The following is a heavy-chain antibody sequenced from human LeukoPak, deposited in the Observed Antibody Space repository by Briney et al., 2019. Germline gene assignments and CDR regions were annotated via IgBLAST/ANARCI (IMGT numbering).Heavy chain of an antibody. Sequence: SVKVSCKASGGTFSSYAISWVRQAPGQGLEWMGGIIPIFGTANYAQKFQGRVTITEDESTSTAYMELSSLRSEDTAVYYCATRDYYDSSGYLPFFDYWGQGTLVTVSS. J-gene: IGHJ4*02. CDR2: IIPIFGTA. V-gene: IGHV1-69*13. D-gene: IGHD3-22*01. CDR3: ATRDYYDSSGYLPFFDY. CDR1: GGTFSSYA.